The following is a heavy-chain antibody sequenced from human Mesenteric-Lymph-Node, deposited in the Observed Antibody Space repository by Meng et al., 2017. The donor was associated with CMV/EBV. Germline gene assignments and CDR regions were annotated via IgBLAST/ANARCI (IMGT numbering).Heavy chain of an antibody. CDR2: IYYSGST. V-gene: IGHV4-59*01. J-gene: IGHJ5*02. Sequence: GSLRLSCTVSGGSISSYYWSWIRQPPGKGLEWIGYIYYSGSTNYNSSLKSRATISVDTSKNQFSLKLSSVTAADTAVYYCAREASDHGVIEGANWFDPWGQGTLVTVSS. D-gene: IGHD3-16*02. CDR3: AREASDHGVIEGANWFDP. CDR1: GGSISSYY.